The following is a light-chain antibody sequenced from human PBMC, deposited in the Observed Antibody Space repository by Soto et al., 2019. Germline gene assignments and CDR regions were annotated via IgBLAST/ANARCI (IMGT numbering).Light chain of an antibody. CDR3: AAWDDTSSFV. Sequence: QSVLTQPPSASGTPGQRVIISCSGGSSNIGRNTVNWYQHLPGTAPRLLIYTNDQRPSGVPDRFSGSKSGTSASLAINGLQSEDEADYYCAAWDDTSSFVFATGTNVTVL. J-gene: IGLJ1*01. CDR1: SSNIGRNT. V-gene: IGLV1-44*01. CDR2: TND.